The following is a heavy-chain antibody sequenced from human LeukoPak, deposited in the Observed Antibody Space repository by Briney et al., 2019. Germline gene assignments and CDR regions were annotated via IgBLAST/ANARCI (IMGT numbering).Heavy chain of an antibody. CDR3: ARDIGNGGSFSFDY. Sequence: PSETLSFTCFVSGNSITTDSWSWIRQPPGKGLEWIGSIGFSGNINYNPSIKSRVTISIDTSRKQVSLKLRSVTAADTAVYYCARDIGNGGSFSFDYWGQGTLVTVSS. D-gene: IGHD1-26*01. CDR1: GNSITTDS. J-gene: IGHJ4*02. V-gene: IGHV4-59*12. CDR2: IGFSGNI.